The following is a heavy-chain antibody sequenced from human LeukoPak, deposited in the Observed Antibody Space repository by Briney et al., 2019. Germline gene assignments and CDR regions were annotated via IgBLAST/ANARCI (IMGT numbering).Heavy chain of an antibody. CDR2: INTDGSST. CDR3: ARVYGSGTYYPYRMDV. Sequence: GGSLRLSCAASGFTFSSYWMHWVRQAPGKGLVWVSRINTDGSSTSYADSVKGRFTISRDNAKNTLYLQMNSLRAEDTAVYYCARVYGSGTYYPYRMDVWGQGTTVTVSS. D-gene: IGHD3-10*01. J-gene: IGHJ6*02. CDR1: GFTFSSYW. V-gene: IGHV3-74*01.